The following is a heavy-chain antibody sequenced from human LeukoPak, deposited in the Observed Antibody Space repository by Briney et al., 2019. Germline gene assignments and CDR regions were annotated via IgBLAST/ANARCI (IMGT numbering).Heavy chain of an antibody. Sequence: ASVKVSCKASGYTFPTYGISWVRQAPGQGLEWMGWISTYNGNTNYAQKLQGRVTMTTGTSTSTAYMELRSLRSDDTAVYYCAREMERYCSGGSCYSWSDYWGQGTLVTVSS. D-gene: IGHD2-15*01. CDR3: AREMERYCSGGSCYSWSDY. V-gene: IGHV1-18*01. CDR1: GYTFPTYG. J-gene: IGHJ4*02. CDR2: ISTYNGNT.